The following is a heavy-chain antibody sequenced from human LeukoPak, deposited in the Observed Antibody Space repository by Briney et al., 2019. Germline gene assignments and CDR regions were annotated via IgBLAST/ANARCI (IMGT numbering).Heavy chain of an antibody. D-gene: IGHD5-12*01. V-gene: IGHV4-4*07. Sequence: PSETLSLTCTVSGGSISGYYWSWIRQPAGKGLEWIGRIYTSGSTNYNPSLKSRVTMSVDTSKNQFSLKLSSVTAADTAVYYCAYSGYDTPFDYWGQGTLVTVSS. CDR2: IYTSGST. CDR3: AYSGYDTPFDY. J-gene: IGHJ4*02. CDR1: GGSISGYY.